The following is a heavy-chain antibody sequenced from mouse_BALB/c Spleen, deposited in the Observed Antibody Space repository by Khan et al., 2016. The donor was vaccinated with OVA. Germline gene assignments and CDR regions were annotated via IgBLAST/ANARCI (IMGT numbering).Heavy chain of an antibody. CDR1: GYTFTSYT. V-gene: IGHV1-4*01. J-gene: IGHJ3*01. CDR2: INPSNGYT. Sequence: QVQLKQSGAELARPGASVKMSCKASGYTFTSYTIHWIKKRPGQGLEWIGYINPSNGYTNYNQKFKDKATLTTDKSSTTAYLQLSSLTSDDSAVYNCVRDGAYHRNDGYFAYWGQGTLVTVSA. CDR3: VRDGAYHRNDGYFAY. D-gene: IGHD2-14*01.